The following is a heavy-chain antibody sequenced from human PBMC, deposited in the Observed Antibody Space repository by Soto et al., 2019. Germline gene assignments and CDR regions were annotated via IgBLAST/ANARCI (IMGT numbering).Heavy chain of an antibody. CDR1: GLTFSPYS. D-gene: IGHD3-10*01. V-gene: IGHV3-48*01. CDR2: ISTGGRII. CDR3: VREGPSSGSDFDY. J-gene: IGHJ4*02. Sequence: GGSLRLSCAASGLTFSPYSFNWVRQAPGKGLEWVSYISTGGRIIYYADSVKGRFTISRDDAKNSVYLQMNSLRAEDTAVYYCVREGPSSGSDFDYWGQGTLVTVSS.